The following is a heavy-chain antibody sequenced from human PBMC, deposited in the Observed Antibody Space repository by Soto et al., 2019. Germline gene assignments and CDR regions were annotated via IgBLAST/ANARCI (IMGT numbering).Heavy chain of an antibody. CDR1: GGSISSGGYS. J-gene: IGHJ3*02. CDR3: ARGGYDSTVSAFDI. V-gene: IGHV4-30-2*01. D-gene: IGHD3-22*01. CDR2: IYHSGST. Sequence: SETLSLTCAVSGGSISSGGYSWSWIRQPPGKGLEWIGYIYHSGSTYYNPSLKSRVTISVDRSKNQFSLKLSSVTAADTAVYYCARGGYDSTVSAFDIWGQGTMVTVSS.